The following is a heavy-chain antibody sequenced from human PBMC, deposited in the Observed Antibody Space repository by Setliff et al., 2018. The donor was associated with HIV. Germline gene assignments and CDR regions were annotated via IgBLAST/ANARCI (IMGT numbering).Heavy chain of an antibody. J-gene: IGHJ5*02. CDR1: GCTFTSYG. CDR2: ISAYNGNT. Sequence: ASVKVSCKAPGCTFTSYGISWVRQAPGQGLEWMGWISAYNGNTNYAQKLQGRVTMTTDTSTSTAYMELRSLRSDDTAVYYCARLMLEVTVTTVWFDPWGQGTLVTVSS. CDR3: ARLMLEVTVTTVWFDP. D-gene: IGHD4-17*01. V-gene: IGHV1-18*01.